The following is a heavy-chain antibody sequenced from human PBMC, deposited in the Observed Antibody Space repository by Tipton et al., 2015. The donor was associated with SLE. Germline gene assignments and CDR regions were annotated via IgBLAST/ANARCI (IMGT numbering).Heavy chain of an antibody. V-gene: IGHV1-18*04. CDR3: ARAPSYGDYWYYYYGMYV. CDR2: ISAYNGNT. J-gene: IGHJ6*02. CDR1: GYTFTGYY. Sequence: QSGAEVKKPGASVNVSCKASGYTFTGYYIQWLRQAPGQGLEWMGWISAYNGNTNYAQKLQGRVTMTTDTSTSTAYMELRSLRSDDTAVYYCARAPSYGDYWYYYYGMYVWGQGTTVTVSS. D-gene: IGHD4-17*01.